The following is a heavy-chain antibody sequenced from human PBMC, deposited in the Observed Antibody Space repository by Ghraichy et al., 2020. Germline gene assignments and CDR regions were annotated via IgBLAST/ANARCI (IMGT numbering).Heavy chain of an antibody. V-gene: IGHV4-39*07. CDR2: IYYSGST. J-gene: IGHJ4*02. D-gene: IGHD6-19*01. Sequence: SQTLSLTCTVSGGSISSSSYYWGWIRQPPGKGLEWIGSIYYSGSTYYNPSLKSRVTISVDTSKNQFSLKLSSVTAADTAVYYCARLSGWYDIPYYFDYWGQGTLVTVSS. CDR1: GGSISSSSYY. CDR3: ARLSGWYDIPYYFDY.